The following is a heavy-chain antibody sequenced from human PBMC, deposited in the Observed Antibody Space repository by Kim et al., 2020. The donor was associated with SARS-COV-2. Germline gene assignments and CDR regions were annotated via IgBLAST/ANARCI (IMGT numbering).Heavy chain of an antibody. CDR3: ARAAFIIVLGVTITQRVVFDV. CDR1: GGSFSDF. CDR2: INESGST. D-gene: IGHD3-10*02. V-gene: IGHV4-34*01. Sequence: SETLSLTCAVYGGSFSDFWSWIRQPPGRGLEWIGEINESGSTNYNPSLTSRVSMSVDTSKSQFSLRLTSVTAADTAVYYCARAAFIIVLGVTITQRVVFDVWGPGTMVTVSS. J-gene: IGHJ3*01.